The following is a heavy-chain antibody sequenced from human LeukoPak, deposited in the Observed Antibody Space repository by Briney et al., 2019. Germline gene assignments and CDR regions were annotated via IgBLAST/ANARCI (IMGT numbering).Heavy chain of an antibody. D-gene: IGHD1-14*01. CDR3: ARSVRRRDFDY. V-gene: IGHV3-48*04. Sequence: GGSLRLSCAASGFTFSSYSMNWVRQAPGKGLEWVSYISSSSSTIYYADSVKGRFTISRDNAKNSLYLQMSSLRAEDTAVYYCARSVRRRDFDYWGQGTLVTVSS. CDR1: GFTFSSYS. J-gene: IGHJ4*02. CDR2: ISSSSSTI.